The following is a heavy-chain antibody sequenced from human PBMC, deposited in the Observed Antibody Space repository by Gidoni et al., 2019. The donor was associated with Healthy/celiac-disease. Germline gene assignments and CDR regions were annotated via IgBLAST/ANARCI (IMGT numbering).Heavy chain of an antibody. Sequence: EVQLVESGGGLVKPGGSLRLSCAASGLPFRSYSMNWVRQAPGKGLEWVSSISSSSSYIYYADSVKGRFTISRDNAKNSLYLQMNSLRAEDTAVYYCARDLWAGAAAGTGGYWGQGTLVTVSS. CDR1: GLPFRSYS. D-gene: IGHD6-13*01. CDR2: ISSSSSYI. CDR3: ARDLWAGAAAGTGGY. V-gene: IGHV3-21*01. J-gene: IGHJ4*02.